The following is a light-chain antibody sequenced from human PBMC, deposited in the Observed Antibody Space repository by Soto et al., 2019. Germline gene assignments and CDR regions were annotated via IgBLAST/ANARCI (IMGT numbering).Light chain of an antibody. Sequence: EIVLTQSPATLSLSPGERATLSCRASQSVSSYLAWYQQKPGQAPMLLIYVASNRATGISARFSGSGSGTDFTITISSLEPEELAVYYCQQELTFGGGTKVEIK. J-gene: IGKJ4*01. CDR1: QSVSSY. CDR3: QQELT. V-gene: IGKV3-11*01. CDR2: VAS.